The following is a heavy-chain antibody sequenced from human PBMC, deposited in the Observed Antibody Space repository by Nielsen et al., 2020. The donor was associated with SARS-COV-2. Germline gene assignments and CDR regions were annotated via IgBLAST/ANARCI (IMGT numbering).Heavy chain of an antibody. J-gene: IGHJ6*02. CDR3: ARSPPKDDFWSGYWDYGMDV. V-gene: IGHV3-74*01. CDR2: ISSDGSNT. Sequence: WIRQPPGKGLVWVSRISSDGSNTTYADSVKGRFTISRDNAKNSLYLQMNSLRAEDTAVYYCARSPPKDDFWSGYWDYGMDVWGQGTTVTVSS. D-gene: IGHD3-3*01.